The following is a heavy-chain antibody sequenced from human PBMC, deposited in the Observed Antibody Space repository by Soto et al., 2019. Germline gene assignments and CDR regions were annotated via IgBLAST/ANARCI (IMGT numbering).Heavy chain of an antibody. CDR3: ARIGRKRHTFYSWFDS. D-gene: IGHD1-26*01. Sequence: SETLSLTCGVSDHSIRSDFYWGWIRESPGKGLEWIGSIYHSGFTYYNPSLRSRLTISIDTSKSQFSLMLTSVTAADTALYHCARIGRKRHTFYSWFDSWGQGSLVTVSS. CDR2: IYHSGFT. J-gene: IGHJ5*01. CDR1: DHSIRSDFY. V-gene: IGHV4-38-2*01.